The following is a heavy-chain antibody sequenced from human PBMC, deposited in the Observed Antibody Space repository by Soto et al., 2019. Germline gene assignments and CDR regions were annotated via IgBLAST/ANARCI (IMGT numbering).Heavy chain of an antibody. Sequence: EVQLLESGGGLVQPGGSLRLSCAASGFTFSSYAMSWVRQAPGKGLEWVSAISGSGGSTYYADSVKGRFTISRDNVENSLYLQMNSLRAEDTAVYYCARESAMTTVTTAVAFDIWGQGTVVTVSS. CDR2: ISGSGGST. V-gene: IGHV3-23*01. D-gene: IGHD4-4*01. J-gene: IGHJ3*02. CDR1: GFTFSSYA. CDR3: ARESAMTTVTTAVAFDI.